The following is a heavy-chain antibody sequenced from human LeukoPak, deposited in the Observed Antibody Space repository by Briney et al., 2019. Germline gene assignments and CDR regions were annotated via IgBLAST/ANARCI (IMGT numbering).Heavy chain of an antibody. CDR2: INHSGST. J-gene: IGHJ5*02. CDR3: ASGIAAGANWFDP. D-gene: IGHD6-13*01. CDR1: GGSISSGGYY. V-gene: IGHV4-34*01. Sequence: PSETLSLTCAVSGGSISSGGYYWSWIRQPPGKGLEWIGEINHSGSTNYNPSLKSRVTISVDTSKNQFSLKLSSVTAADTAVYYCASGIAAGANWFDPWGQGTLVTVSS.